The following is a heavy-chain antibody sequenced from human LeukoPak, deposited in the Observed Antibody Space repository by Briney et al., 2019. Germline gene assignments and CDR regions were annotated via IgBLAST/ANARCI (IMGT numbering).Heavy chain of an antibody. CDR1: GFTVRSSY. D-gene: IGHD6-6*01. Sequence: PGRSLRLSCAASGFTVRSSYMSWVRQAPGKGLEWVSIVYSGGSTYYAASVKGRFTISRDNAKNSLYLQMNSLRAEDTAVYYCARDLIIAARVGGNFDYWGQGTLVTVSS. CDR3: ARDLIIAARVGGNFDY. CDR2: VYSGGST. V-gene: IGHV3-66*01. J-gene: IGHJ4*02.